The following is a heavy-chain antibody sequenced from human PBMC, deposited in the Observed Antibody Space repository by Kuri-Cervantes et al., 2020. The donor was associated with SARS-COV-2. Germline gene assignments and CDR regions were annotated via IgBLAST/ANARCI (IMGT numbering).Heavy chain of an antibody. V-gene: IGHV4-34*01. CDR2: INHSGST. J-gene: IGHJ4*02. Sequence: GSLRLSCTVSGGSISSYYWSWIRQPPGKGLEWIGEINHSGSTNYNPSLKSRVTISVDTSKNQFSLKLSSVTAADTAVYYCARGGRGYCSGGSCYYFDYWGQGTLVTVSS. CDR1: GGSISSYY. CDR3: ARGGRGYCSGGSCYYFDY. D-gene: IGHD2-15*01.